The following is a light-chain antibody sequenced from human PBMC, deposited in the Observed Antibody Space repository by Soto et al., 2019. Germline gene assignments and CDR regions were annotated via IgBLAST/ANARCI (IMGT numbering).Light chain of an antibody. V-gene: IGKV1-5*03. Sequence: QRTKPLSPLSASVETKLTITGGAGKRISTGLAWYQQKPGKAPKLLIYKASSLESGVPSRFSGSGSGTEFTLTISSLQPDDFATYYCQQYNSYSYTFGQGTKLEIK. J-gene: IGKJ2*01. CDR2: KAS. CDR1: KRISTG. CDR3: QQYNSYSYT.